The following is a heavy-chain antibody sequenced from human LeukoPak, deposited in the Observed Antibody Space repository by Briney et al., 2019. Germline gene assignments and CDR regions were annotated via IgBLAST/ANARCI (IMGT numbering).Heavy chain of an antibody. Sequence: GGSLRLSCAASGFTFSSYWMHWVRQAPGKGLVWVSLINSDGSSTSYADSVKGRFTISRDNAKNTLYLQMNSLRAEDTSVYSCARIKEYGFDIWGQGTMVTVSS. CDR1: GFTFSSYW. CDR2: INSDGSST. V-gene: IGHV3-74*01. CDR3: ARIKEYGFDI. J-gene: IGHJ3*02. D-gene: IGHD3-10*01.